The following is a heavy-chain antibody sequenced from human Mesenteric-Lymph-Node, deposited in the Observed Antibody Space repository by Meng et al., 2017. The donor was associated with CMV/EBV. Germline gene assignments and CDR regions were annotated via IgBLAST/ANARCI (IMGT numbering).Heavy chain of an antibody. Sequence: GESLKISCAASGFTFSSYAMSWVRQAPGKGLEWVSAISGSGGSTYYADSVKGRFTISRDNSKNTLYLQMNSLRAEDTAVYFCARENVVVPAVLYSGSWLYWGQGSLVTVSS. CDR1: GFTFSSYA. J-gene: IGHJ4*02. D-gene: IGHD6-13*01. V-gene: IGHV3-23*01. CDR2: ISGSGGST. CDR3: ARENVVVPAVLYSGSWLY.